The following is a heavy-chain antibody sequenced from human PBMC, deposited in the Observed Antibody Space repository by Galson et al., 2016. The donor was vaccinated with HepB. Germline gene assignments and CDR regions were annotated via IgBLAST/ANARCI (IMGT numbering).Heavy chain of an antibody. CDR3: ARDRAVIGARLNGYSYGMDV. CDR1: GYTSTNYA. CDR2: ISADDGIT. J-gene: IGHJ6*02. Sequence: SVKVSCKASGYTSTNYAMHWVRQAPGQRLEWMGWISADDGITKYSQNFQGRVTFTRETSASTGYMELSSLRSEDTALYYCARDRAVIGARLNGYSYGMDVWGQGTLVTVSS. V-gene: IGHV1-3*01. D-gene: IGHD6-6*01.